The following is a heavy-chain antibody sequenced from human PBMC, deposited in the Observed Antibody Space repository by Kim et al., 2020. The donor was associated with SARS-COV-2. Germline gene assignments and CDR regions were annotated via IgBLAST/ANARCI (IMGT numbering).Heavy chain of an antibody. CDR3: AKDSGDYDFWSGSSDY. J-gene: IGHJ4*01. CDR2: ISYDGSNK. CDR1: GFTFSSYG. D-gene: IGHD3-3*01. V-gene: IGHV3-30*18. Sequence: LSLTCAASGFTFSSYGMHWVRQAPGKGLEWVAVISYDGSNKYYADSVKGRFTISRDNSKNTLYLQMNSLRAEDTAVYYCAKDSGDYDFWSGSSDYWG.